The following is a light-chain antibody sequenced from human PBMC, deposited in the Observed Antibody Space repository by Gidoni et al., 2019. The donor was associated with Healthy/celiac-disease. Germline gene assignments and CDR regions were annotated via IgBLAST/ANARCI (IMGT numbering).Light chain of an antibody. J-gene: IGKJ3*01. CDR1: QSVSSY. CDR2: DAS. CDR3: QQRSNWPPT. Sequence: EIVLTQSPATLSLSPGERATLSCRASQSVSSYLAWYQQKPGQAPRLLIYDASNRATGIPARFSGSGAGTDFTLTISRLEPEDFAVYYCQQRSNWPPTFXPXTKVDIK. V-gene: IGKV3-11*01.